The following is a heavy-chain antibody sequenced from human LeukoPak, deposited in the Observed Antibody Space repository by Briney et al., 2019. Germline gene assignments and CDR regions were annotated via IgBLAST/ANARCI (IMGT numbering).Heavy chain of an antibody. Sequence: PGGSLRLSCVASGFNFSNYWMSWVRQAPGKGLEWVANIKKDGGDKYYADSVKGRFTISGDNTKNSLYLQVNSLRVEDTAIYYCARGLWYYWGQGTLVTVSS. CDR1: GFNFSNYW. J-gene: IGHJ4*02. CDR2: IKKDGGDK. V-gene: IGHV3-7*01. D-gene: IGHD3-10*01. CDR3: ARGLWYY.